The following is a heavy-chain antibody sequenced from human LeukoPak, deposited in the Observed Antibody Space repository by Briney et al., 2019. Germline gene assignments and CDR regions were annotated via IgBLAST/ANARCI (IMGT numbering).Heavy chain of an antibody. CDR2: GYYRSEWYH. D-gene: IGHD5-24*01. CDR1: GDSVSSNSAA. J-gene: IGHJ4*02. CDR3: ARDFGYNTYFDY. Sequence: SQTLSLTCAISGDSVSSNSAAWKWIRQSPSRGLEWLGRGYYRSEWYHDCAESVKRRIPIKPDTSKIQFSLQLTSVTPEDTAVYYCARDFGYNTYFDYWGQGTLVTVSS. V-gene: IGHV6-1*01.